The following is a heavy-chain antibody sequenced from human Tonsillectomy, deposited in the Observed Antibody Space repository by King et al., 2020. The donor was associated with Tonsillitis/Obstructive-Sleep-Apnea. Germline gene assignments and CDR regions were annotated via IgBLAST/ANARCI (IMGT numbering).Heavy chain of an antibody. Sequence: GQLVQSGAEVKKPGASVKVSCKASGYTFTNYYMHWVRQAPGQGLEWMGKINPSGGTTTYPQNFQGRVTMTRDTSTTTVYMDLSSLRSEDTAVYYCARDTPIVVPAATHDAFDIWGQGTMVTVSS. D-gene: IGHD2-2*01. CDR1: GYTFTNYY. CDR2: INPSGGTT. V-gene: IGHV1-46*01. J-gene: IGHJ3*02. CDR3: ARDTPIVVPAATHDAFDI.